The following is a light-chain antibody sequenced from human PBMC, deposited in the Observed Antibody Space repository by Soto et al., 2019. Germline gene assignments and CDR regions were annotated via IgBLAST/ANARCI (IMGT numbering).Light chain of an antibody. J-gene: IGKJ1*01. CDR3: QQSNNYPWT. CDR1: QYIHNY. V-gene: IGKV1-5*03. CDR2: EAA. Sequence: DIQMTQSPSTLSASVGDRVTITCRASQYIHNYLAWYQQKPGEAPKLLIYEAANLESGGPSRFSGSGTGTELTLTIRSLQPDDFATYYCQQSNNYPWTFGQGPRVEI.